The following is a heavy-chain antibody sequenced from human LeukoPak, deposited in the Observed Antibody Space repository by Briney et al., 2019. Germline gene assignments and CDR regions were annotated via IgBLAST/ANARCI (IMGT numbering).Heavy chain of an antibody. D-gene: IGHD5-18*01. V-gene: IGHV3-11*04. CDR1: GFTFSDYY. J-gene: IGHJ5*02. CDR2: ISSSGNTI. Sequence: PGGSLRLSCAASGFTFSDYYMTWIRQGPGKGLEWVSYISSSGNTIYYADSVKGRFTISRGNAKNSLYLQMNSLRAEDTAVYYCAREQLRFDPWGQGTLVTVSS. CDR3: AREQLRFDP.